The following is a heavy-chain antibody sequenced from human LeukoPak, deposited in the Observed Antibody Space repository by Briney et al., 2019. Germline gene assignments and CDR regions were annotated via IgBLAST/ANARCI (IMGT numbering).Heavy chain of an antibody. CDR3: ARGDIVVVPAALTPYYYYMDV. J-gene: IGHJ6*03. CDR1: GYTFTSYD. Sequence: APVKVSCKASGYTFTSYDINWVRQATGQGLEWMGWMNPNSGNTGYAQKFQGRVTMTRNTSISTAYMELSSLRSEDTAVYYCARGDIVVVPAALTPYYYYMDVWGKGTTVTVSS. D-gene: IGHD2-2*01. CDR2: MNPNSGNT. V-gene: IGHV1-8*01.